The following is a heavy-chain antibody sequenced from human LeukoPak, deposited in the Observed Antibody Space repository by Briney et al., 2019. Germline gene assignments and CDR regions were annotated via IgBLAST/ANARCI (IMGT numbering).Heavy chain of an antibody. Sequence: GGSLRLSCAASGVDFSTYSIDWVRQAPGKGVEWVSYISSSSSNIYHADSVKGRFTISRDNAKNSLHLQMNSLRAEDTAVYYCARVGRSGWTVDYWGQGTLVTVSS. J-gene: IGHJ4*02. V-gene: IGHV3-48*04. CDR2: ISSSSSNI. CDR1: GVDFSTYS. CDR3: ARVGRSGWTVDY. D-gene: IGHD6-19*01.